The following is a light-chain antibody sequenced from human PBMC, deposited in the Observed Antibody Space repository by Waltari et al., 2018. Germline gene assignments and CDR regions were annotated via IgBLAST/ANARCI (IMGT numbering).Light chain of an antibody. CDR1: QSVGRT. CDR3: QHYVRLPVA. J-gene: IGKJ1*01. CDR2: GAS. Sequence: EIVLTHSPGTLSLSPGERATLACRASQSVGRTLAWYQQKPGQAPRLLIYGASNRATGTPDRFSGSGSETDFSLTISRLDPADFAVYYCQHYVRLPVAFGQGTTVEIK. V-gene: IGKV3-20*01.